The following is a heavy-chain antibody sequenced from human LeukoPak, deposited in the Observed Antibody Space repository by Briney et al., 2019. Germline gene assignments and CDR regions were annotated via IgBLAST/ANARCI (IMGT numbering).Heavy chain of an antibody. D-gene: IGHD3-10*01. CDR3: AGGVTIVRGTSKHFDY. CDR1: GGSISSYY. V-gene: IGHV4-59*08. Sequence: SETLSLTCTVSGGSISSYYWSWIRQPPGKGLEWIGYIYYSGSTNYNPSLESRVTISVDTSKNQFSLNLSSVTAADTAAYYCAGGVTIVRGTSKHFDYWGQGTLVTVSS. CDR2: IYYSGST. J-gene: IGHJ4*02.